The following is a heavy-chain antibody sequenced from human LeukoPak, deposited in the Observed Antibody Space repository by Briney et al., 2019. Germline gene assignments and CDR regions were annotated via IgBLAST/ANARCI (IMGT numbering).Heavy chain of an antibody. V-gene: IGHV4-59*08. CDR2: IYYSGST. CDR1: GGSISSYY. J-gene: IGHJ5*02. Sequence: SETLSLTCTVSGGSISSYYWSWIRQPPGKGLEWIGYIYYSGSTNYNPSLKSRVTISVDTSKNQFSLELSSVTAADTAVYYCARCERVWFGELLGGFDPWGQGTLVTVSS. CDR3: ARCERVWFGELLGGFDP. D-gene: IGHD3-10*01.